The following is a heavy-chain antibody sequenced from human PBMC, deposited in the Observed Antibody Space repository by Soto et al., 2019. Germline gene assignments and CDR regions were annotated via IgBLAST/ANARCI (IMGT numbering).Heavy chain of an antibody. J-gene: IGHJ3*01. CDR3: ASSYSSINFDF. V-gene: IGHV4-31*03. CDR1: GGSISSGGYY. Sequence: SETLSLTCTVSGGSISSGGYYCSCIRQHPGKGLEWIGYIYYTGRAYYNPSLTSRVTVSLDRSKNQFSLRLTSVTAADTAVYYCASSYSSINFDFWGPGSMVTVSS. CDR2: IYYTGRA. D-gene: IGHD6-19*01.